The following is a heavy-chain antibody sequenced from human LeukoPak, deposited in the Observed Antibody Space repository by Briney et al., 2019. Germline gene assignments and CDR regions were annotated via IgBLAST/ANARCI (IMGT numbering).Heavy chain of an antibody. CDR1: GFTFSSYW. CDR2: IKQDGSDT. V-gene: IGHV3-7*01. Sequence: GGSLRLSCAASGFTFSSYWMSWVRQAPGKGLEWVASIKQDGSDTYYVDSVKGRFTISRDNAKNSLYLQMNSLRVEDTALYYCARELNWNLDYWGQGTLVTVSS. CDR3: ARELNWNLDY. J-gene: IGHJ4*02. D-gene: IGHD1-1*01.